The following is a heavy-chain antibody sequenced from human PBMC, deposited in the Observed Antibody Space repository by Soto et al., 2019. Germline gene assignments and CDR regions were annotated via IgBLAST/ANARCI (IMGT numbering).Heavy chain of an antibody. CDR2: ISYDGSNK. Sequence: GGSLRLSCAASGFTFSSYAMHWVRQAPGKGLEWVAVISYDGSNKYYADSVKGRFTISRDNSKNTLYLQMSSLRAEDKAVYYCARDSYRYCSSTSCFPLSDHWGQGTLVTVSS. V-gene: IGHV3-30-3*01. CDR3: ARDSYRYCSSTSCFPLSDH. J-gene: IGHJ4*02. D-gene: IGHD2-2*01. CDR1: GFTFSSYA.